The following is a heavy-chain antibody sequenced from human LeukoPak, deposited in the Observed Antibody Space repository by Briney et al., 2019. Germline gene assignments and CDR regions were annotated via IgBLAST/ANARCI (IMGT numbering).Heavy chain of an antibody. D-gene: IGHD2-8*01. V-gene: IGHV4-34*01. CDR1: GGSFGDYY. CDR2: IYHSGST. J-gene: IGHJ6*03. Sequence: PSETLSLTCDVYGGSFGDYYWTWIRQPPGKGLEWIGSIYHSGSTYYNPSLKSRVTISVDTSKNQFSLKLNSVTAADTAMYYCARISSVYINNFYYYMDVWSKGTPVTVSS. CDR3: ARISSVYINNFYYYMDV.